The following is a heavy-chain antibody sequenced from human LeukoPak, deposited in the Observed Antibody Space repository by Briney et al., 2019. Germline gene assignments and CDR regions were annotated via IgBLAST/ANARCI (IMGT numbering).Heavy chain of an antibody. V-gene: IGHV1-8*02. CDR3: ARGVPRYCRSPGRASVGICGVY. Sequence: ASVKVSCKASGYTFTSYGISWVRQAPGQGLEWMGWMNPNSGDTGYAQKFQGRVTMTRNTSISTAYMELSSLRSEDTAVYYCARGVPRYCRSPGRASVGICGVYWGQGTLVTVSS. CDR1: GYTFTSYG. J-gene: IGHJ4*02. D-gene: IGHD2-2*01. CDR2: MNPNSGDT.